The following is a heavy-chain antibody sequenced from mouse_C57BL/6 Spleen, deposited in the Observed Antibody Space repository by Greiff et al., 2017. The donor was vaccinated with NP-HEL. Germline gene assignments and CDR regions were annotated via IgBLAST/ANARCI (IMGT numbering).Heavy chain of an antibody. CDR3: ARSEDYYGSICWYFGG. Sequence: QLVESGPELVKPGASVKISCKASGYSFTDYNMNWVKQSTGKSLEWIGVIYPKYGTTSYNQKFKGKATLTADQSSSTAYMQLNSLTSEDSAVDYCARSEDYYGSICWYFGGWGTVATVTVSS. V-gene: IGHV1-39*01. D-gene: IGHD1-1*01. J-gene: IGHJ1*03. CDR2: IYPKYGTT. CDR1: GYSFTDYN.